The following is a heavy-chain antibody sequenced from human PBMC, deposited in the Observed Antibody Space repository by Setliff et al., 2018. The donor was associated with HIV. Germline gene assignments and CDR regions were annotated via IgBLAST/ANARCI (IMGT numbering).Heavy chain of an antibody. V-gene: IGHV4-59*11. J-gene: IGHJ6*03. D-gene: IGHD2-21*01. CDR1: GASSSSHY. CDR2: VFNSVTT. Sequence: SETLSLTCTVSGASSSSHYWSWIRQPPGKAPEWIGYVFNSVTTKYNPSLKSRVTISVDTSEIQFSLKLSSVTAADTAVYYCARYCGGDCYPSAYYMDVWGKGTTVTVSS. CDR3: ARYCGGDCYPSAYYMDV.